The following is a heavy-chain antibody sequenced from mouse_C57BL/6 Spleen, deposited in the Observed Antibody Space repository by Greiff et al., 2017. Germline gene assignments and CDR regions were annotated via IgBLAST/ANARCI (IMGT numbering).Heavy chain of an antibody. J-gene: IGHJ3*01. V-gene: IGHV1-5*01. CDR2: IYPGDSDT. CDR3: TAPSSVVTAWFAY. CDR1: GYTFTSYW. Sequence: VQLQQSGTVLARPGASVKMSCTTSGYTFTSYWMHWVKQRPGQGLEWIGAIYPGDSDTSYNQKFKGKATLTAVTSASTTYMELSSLTNEDSTVYYCTAPSSVVTAWFAYWGQGTLVTVSA. D-gene: IGHD2-12*01.